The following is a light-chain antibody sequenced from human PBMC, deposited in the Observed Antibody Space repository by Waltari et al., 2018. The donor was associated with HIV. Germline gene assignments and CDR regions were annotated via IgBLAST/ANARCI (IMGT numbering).Light chain of an antibody. Sequence: QSALTQPASVSGSPGQSITISCTGTNSDVGGYNYVSWYQQHPGKAPKLIIYEVSNRPSGISDRFSGAKSCNTASLTISGLQAEDEADYYCFSYRSSSTRVFGGGTKLTVL. CDR1: NSDVGGYNY. CDR2: EVS. J-gene: IGLJ3*02. V-gene: IGLV2-14*01. CDR3: FSYRSSSTRV.